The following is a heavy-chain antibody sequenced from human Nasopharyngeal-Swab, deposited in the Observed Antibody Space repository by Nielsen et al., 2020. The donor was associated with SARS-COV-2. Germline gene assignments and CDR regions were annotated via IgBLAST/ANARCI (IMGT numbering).Heavy chain of an antibody. V-gene: IGHV1-2*06. Sequence: ASVKVSCKASGYTFTGYYMHWVRQAPGQGLEWMGRINPNSGGTNYAQKFQGRVTMTRDTSISTAYMELSRLRSDDTAVYYCARQVAARLGTWYYGMDVWGQGTTVTVSS. J-gene: IGHJ6*02. CDR3: ARQVAARLGTWYYGMDV. CDR2: INPNSGGT. D-gene: IGHD6-6*01. CDR1: GYTFTGYY.